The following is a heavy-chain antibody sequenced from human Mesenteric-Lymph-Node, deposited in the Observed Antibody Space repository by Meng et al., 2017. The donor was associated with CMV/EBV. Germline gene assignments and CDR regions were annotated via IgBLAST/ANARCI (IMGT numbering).Heavy chain of an antibody. D-gene: IGHD3-9*01. CDR2: IYKSRST. V-gene: IGHV4-30-4*02. Sequence: SETLSLTCTVSGGSIRSGDYYWSWIRQPPGKGLEWIGYIYKSRSTYYNPSLNSRVTISEDTSKNQFSLKLSSVTAADTAVYYCARGPAYYDILTGYLDYYYGMDVWGQGTTVTVSS. J-gene: IGHJ6*02. CDR3: ARGPAYYDILTGYLDYYYGMDV. CDR1: GGSIRSGDYY.